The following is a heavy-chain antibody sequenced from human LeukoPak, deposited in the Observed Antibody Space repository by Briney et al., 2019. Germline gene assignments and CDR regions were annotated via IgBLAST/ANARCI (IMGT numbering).Heavy chain of an antibody. CDR1: GGSFSGYY. CDR3: ARALRYYGLNWFDP. D-gene: IGHD3-10*01. V-gene: IGHV4-34*01. J-gene: IGHJ5*02. CDR2: INHSGST. Sequence: SETLSLTCAVYGGSFSGYYWSWIRQPPGKGLEWIGEINHSGSTNYNPSLKSRVTISVDTSKNQFSLKLSSVTAADTAVYYCARALRYYGLNWFDPWGQGTLVTVSS.